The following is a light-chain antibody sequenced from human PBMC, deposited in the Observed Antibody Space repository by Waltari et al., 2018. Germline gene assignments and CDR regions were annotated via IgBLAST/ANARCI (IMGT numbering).Light chain of an antibody. CDR1: RSVNSN. Sequence: EVVLTQSPDTLSVSPGERATLSCRTSRSVNSNLAWYQNKPGQAPRLLMYGASTRPTGIPARFSGSESGTEFTLTITSLQSEDFAVYYCQQYNNWPLTFGGGTKVEI. CDR2: GAS. V-gene: IGKV3-15*01. CDR3: QQYNNWPLT. J-gene: IGKJ4*01.